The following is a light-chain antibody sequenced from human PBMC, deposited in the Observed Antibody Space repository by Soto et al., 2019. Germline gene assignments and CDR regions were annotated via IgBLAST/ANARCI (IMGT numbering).Light chain of an antibody. CDR3: QKSSSIPYT. Sequence: DIQMTQSPSSLSASVGDRVTITCRASQTISTYLNWYQQNPGKAPKLLIYAASNLQNGVPSRFSGSGSGTDFTLTISSLQPEDFATYYCQKSSSIPYTFRQGTKLEIK. CDR1: QTISTY. CDR2: AAS. V-gene: IGKV1-39*01. J-gene: IGKJ2*01.